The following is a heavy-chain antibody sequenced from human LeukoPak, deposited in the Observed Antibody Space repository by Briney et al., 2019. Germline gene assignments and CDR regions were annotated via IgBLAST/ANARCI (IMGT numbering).Heavy chain of an antibody. CDR1: GGSISSGGYY. D-gene: IGHD3-22*01. J-gene: IGHJ3*02. V-gene: IGHV4-31*03. Sequence: SQTLSLTCTVSGGSISSGGYYWSWIRQHPGMGLEWIGYIYYSGSTYYNPSLKSRVTISVDTSKNQFSLKLSSVTAADTAVYYCARGLAYYDSSGYSSDAFDIWGQGTMVTVSS. CDR3: ARGLAYYDSSGYSSDAFDI. CDR2: IYYSGST.